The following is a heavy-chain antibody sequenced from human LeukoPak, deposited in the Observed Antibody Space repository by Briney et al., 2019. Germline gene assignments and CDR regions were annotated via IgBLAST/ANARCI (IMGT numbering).Heavy chain of an antibody. V-gene: IGHV3-53*01. J-gene: IGHJ3*02. CDR1: GFTVSSNY. CDR3: ATASHYYDRSGAYDAFDI. D-gene: IGHD3-22*01. Sequence: GGSLRLSCAASGFTVSSNYMSWVRQAPGKGLEWVSVIYSGGDTYYADSVKGRFTISRDNSKNTLYLQMKSLRAEDTAMYYCATASHYYDRSGAYDAFDIWGQATMVTVSS. CDR2: IYSGGDT.